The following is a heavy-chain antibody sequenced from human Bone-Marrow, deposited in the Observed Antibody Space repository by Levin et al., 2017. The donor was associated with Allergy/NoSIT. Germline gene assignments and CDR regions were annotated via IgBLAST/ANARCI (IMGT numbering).Heavy chain of an antibody. CDR1: GYTFTSFH. V-gene: IGHV1-8*01. CDR3: ARRLPYNYYGMDV. CDR2: MNPNNGNT. J-gene: IGHJ6*02. Sequence: KISCKASGYTFTSFHINWVRQATGQGLEWMGWMNPNNGNTGYAQKFQGRVTMTRNTSISTAYLELSSLRSDDTAVYYCARRLPYNYYGMDVWGQGTTVTVSS. D-gene: IGHD2-15*01.